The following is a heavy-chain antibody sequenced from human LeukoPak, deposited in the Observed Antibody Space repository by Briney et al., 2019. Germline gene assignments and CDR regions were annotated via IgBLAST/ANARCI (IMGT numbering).Heavy chain of an antibody. CDR1: GFTFSNYA. Sequence: GGSLRLSCAASGFTFSNYAMHWVRQAPGKGLEWVAVMSFDGSDKYYADSVKGRFTISRDNSKNTLYLQMNSLRTEDTAVYYCAKDFVPRGGSYFPGFDYWGQGTLVIVSS. D-gene: IGHD1-26*01. CDR3: AKDFVPRGGSYFPGFDY. CDR2: MSFDGSDK. V-gene: IGHV3-30-3*01. J-gene: IGHJ4*02.